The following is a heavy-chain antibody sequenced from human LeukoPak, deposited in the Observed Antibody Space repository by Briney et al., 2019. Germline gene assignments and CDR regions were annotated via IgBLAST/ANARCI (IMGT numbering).Heavy chain of an antibody. CDR1: GFTFNIYA. CDR3: AKRVAASEPGFDS. D-gene: IGHD2-15*01. J-gene: IGHJ4*02. V-gene: IGHV3-23*01. CDR2: INANGRAT. Sequence: GGSLRLSCTTSGFTFNIYAMSWVRQAPGRGLEWGSAINANGRATYYADSVKGRFTLSRDNSKSTLYLHMNSLNVEDTAVYYCAKRVAASEPGFDSWGQGTLVTVSS.